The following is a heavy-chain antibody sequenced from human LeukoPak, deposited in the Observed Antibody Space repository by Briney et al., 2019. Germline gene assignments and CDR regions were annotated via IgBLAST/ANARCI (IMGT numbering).Heavy chain of an antibody. CDR1: GFTVSSNY. D-gene: IGHD4-11*01. Sequence: PGGSLRLSCAASGFTVSSNYMSWVRQAPGKGLEWVSVIYSGGSTYYADSVKGRFTISRDNSKNTLYLQMNSLRAEDTAVYYCARGYSDYPFDYWGQGTLVTVSS. V-gene: IGHV3-66*01. J-gene: IGHJ4*02. CDR3: ARGYSDYPFDY. CDR2: IYSGGST.